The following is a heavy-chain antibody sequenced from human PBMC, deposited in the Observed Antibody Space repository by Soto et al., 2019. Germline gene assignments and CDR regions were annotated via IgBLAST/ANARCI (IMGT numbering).Heavy chain of an antibody. D-gene: IGHD3-22*01. CDR2: ISAYNGNT. Sequence: ASVKVSCKASGYTFTSYGISWVRQAPGQGLEWMGWISAYNGNTNYAQKLQGRVTMTTDTSTSTAYMELRSLRSDDTAVYYCARDSSGYYEHYYGMDVWGQGTTVTVSS. CDR3: ARDSSGYYEHYYGMDV. V-gene: IGHV1-18*01. CDR1: GYTFTSYG. J-gene: IGHJ6*02.